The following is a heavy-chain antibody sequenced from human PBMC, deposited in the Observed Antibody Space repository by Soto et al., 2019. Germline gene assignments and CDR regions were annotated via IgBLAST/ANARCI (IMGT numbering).Heavy chain of an antibody. V-gene: IGHV4-38-2*02. CDR2: IDYSGRT. Sequence: SDTLSLTCSVSGYLISSGYYWGWVRQTPGKGLEWLGSIDYSGRTYKNPSLKSRVSASVDLSKNQFSLNLRSVTAADTAVYFCARGLSSGYDSYYFDYWGQGTLVTVSS. CDR1: GYLISSGYY. D-gene: IGHD3-22*01. CDR3: ARGLSSGYDSYYFDY. J-gene: IGHJ4*02.